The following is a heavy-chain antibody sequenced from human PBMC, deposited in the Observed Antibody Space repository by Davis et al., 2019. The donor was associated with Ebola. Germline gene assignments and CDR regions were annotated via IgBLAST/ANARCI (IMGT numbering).Heavy chain of an antibody. CDR2: ISSSSSYI. CDR1: GFTFSSYS. CDR3: ARDLGGSYGGDY. V-gene: IGHV3-21*01. D-gene: IGHD1-26*01. J-gene: IGHJ4*02. Sequence: PGGSLRLSCAASGFTFSSYSMNWVRQAPGKGLEWVSSISSSSSYIYYADSVKGRFTISRDNAKNSLYLQMNSLRAEDTAVYYCARDLGGSYGGDYWGQGTLVTVSS.